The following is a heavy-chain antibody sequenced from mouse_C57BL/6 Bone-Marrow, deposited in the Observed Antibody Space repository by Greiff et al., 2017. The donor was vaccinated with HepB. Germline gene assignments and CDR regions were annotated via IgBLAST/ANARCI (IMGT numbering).Heavy chain of an antibody. J-gene: IGHJ3*01. CDR1: GYTFTSYW. D-gene: IGHD3-2*02. CDR2: IYPGSGST. Sequence: QVQLQQPGAELVKPGASVKMSCKASGYTFTSYWITWVKQRPGQGLEWIGDIYPGSGSTNYNEKFKSKATLTVDTSTSTAYMQLSSLTSEDSAVYCCARLDSSGYVGFAYWGQGTLVTVSA. CDR3: ARLDSSGYVGFAY. V-gene: IGHV1-55*01.